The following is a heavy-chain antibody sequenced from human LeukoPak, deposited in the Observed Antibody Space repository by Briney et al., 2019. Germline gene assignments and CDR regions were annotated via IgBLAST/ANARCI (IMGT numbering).Heavy chain of an antibody. J-gene: IGHJ4*02. CDR2: FRSSGRDI. CDR3: ARVGQTGN. Sequence: GGSLRLSCEVSGFTLSSYSMTWVRQAPGKGLEWVSSFRSSGRDIIYGDSVRGRFTIARDDAKNSLYLQMNSLRAEDTAVYYCARVGQTGNWGQGTLVTVSS. CDR1: GFTLSSYS. D-gene: IGHD3-10*01. V-gene: IGHV3-21*04.